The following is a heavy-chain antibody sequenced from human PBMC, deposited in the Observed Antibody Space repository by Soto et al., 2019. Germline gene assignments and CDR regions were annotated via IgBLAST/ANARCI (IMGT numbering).Heavy chain of an antibody. CDR2: IIPSYDRT. V-gene: IGHV1-69*06. J-gene: IGHJ4*02. CDR1: GDAFQSYA. Sequence: QVLLLQSGSEVKKPGSSVKVSCKASGDAFQSYAIHWVRQAPGQGLEYMGRIIPSYDRTKYAHNVQGRLTVTADMYTSTVYMELSSLRSEDTAVYYCARDPTNDYGDDTFDYWGKGTKVIVSS. D-gene: IGHD4-17*01. CDR3: ARDPTNDYGDDTFDY.